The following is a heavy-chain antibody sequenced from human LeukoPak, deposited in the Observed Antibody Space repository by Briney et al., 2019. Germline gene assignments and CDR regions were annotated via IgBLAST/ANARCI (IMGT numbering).Heavy chain of an antibody. CDR1: GGSFSGYY. V-gene: IGHV4-34*01. D-gene: IGHD6-6*01. CDR3: ARWSSSSDAFDY. J-gene: IGHJ4*02. CDR2: INHSGST. Sequence: SETLSLTCAVYGGSFSGYYWSWIRQPPGKGLEWIGEINHSGSTNYNPSLKSQVTISVDTSKNQFSLKLSSVTAADTAVYYCARWSSSSDAFDYWAQGTLVIVSS.